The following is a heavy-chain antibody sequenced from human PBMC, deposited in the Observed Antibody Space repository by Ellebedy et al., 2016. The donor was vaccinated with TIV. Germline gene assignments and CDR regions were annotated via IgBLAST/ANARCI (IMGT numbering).Heavy chain of an antibody. CDR1: GFSVSNNF. CDR3: AREERLEWLEGGPNWFDP. Sequence: PGGSLRLSCAASGFSVSNNFVSWVRQAPGKGLEFISLLYNAGTTYYADSVKARFTISRDNSKNTLYLQMNSLRAEDTAVYYWAREERLEWLEGGPNWFDPWGQGTLVTVSS. CDR2: LYNAGTT. D-gene: IGHD3-3*01. J-gene: IGHJ5*02. V-gene: IGHV3-66*01.